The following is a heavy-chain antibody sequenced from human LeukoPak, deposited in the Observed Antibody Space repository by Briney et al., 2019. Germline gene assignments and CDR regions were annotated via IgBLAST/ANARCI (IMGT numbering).Heavy chain of an antibody. V-gene: IGHV1-3*01. D-gene: IGHD3-10*01. J-gene: IGHJ5*02. CDR1: GYTFTSYA. CDR2: INAGNGNT. Sequence: ASVKVSCKASGYTFTSYAMHWVRQAPGQRLEWMGWINAGNGNTKYSQKFQGRVTITRDTSASTAYMELSSLRSEDTAVYYCARDQITMVRGVIIGLYWFDPWGQGTLVTVSS. CDR3: ARDQITMVRGVIIGLYWFDP.